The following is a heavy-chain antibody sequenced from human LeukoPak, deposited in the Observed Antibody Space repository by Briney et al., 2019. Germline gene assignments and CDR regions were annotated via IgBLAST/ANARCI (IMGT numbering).Heavy chain of an antibody. J-gene: IGHJ4*02. Sequence: PGGSLRLSCAASGFTFSSYWMSWVRQAPGKGLEWVANIKQDGSEKYYVDSVKGRFTISRDNAKNSLYLQMNSLRAEDTAVYYCARDPRITIFGVVPMEYFDYWGQGTLVTVSS. V-gene: IGHV3-7*01. CDR1: GFTFSSYW. CDR3: ARDPRITIFGVVPMEYFDY. CDR2: IKQDGSEK. D-gene: IGHD3-3*01.